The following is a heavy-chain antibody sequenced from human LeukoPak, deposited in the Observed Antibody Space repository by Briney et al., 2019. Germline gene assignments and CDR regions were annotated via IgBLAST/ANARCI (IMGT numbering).Heavy chain of an antibody. CDR3: AKIGVIGNWYYDV. D-gene: IGHD3-10*01. Sequence: GGSLRLSCAASGFTFSSYAMSWVRQAPGKGLEWVSVISGSGGSTYYADSVKGRFTISRDNSKNTLYLQMNSLRAEDTAVYYCAKIGVIGNWYYDVWGRGTLVTVSA. CDR2: ISGSGGST. J-gene: IGHJ2*01. CDR1: GFTFSSYA. V-gene: IGHV3-23*01.